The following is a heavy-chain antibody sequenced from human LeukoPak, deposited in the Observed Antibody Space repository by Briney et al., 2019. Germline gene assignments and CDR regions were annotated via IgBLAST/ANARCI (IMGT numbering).Heavy chain of an antibody. CDR1: GGSFSGYY. D-gene: IGHD5/OR15-5a*01. CDR2: INDSGST. J-gene: IGHJ6*02. CDR3: AKDLPSYYYYGMDV. Sequence: PSETLSLTCAVYGGSFSGYYWSWIRQPPGKGLEWIGEINDSGSTNYNPSLKSRVTISVDTSKNQFSLKLSSVTAEDTAVYYCAKDLPSYYYYGMDVWGQGTTVTVSS. V-gene: IGHV4-34*01.